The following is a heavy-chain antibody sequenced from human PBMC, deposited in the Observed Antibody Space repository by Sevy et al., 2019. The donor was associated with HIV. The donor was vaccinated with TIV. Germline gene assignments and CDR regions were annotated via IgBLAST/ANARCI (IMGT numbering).Heavy chain of an antibody. D-gene: IGHD2-21*02. CDR2: IYYSGST. J-gene: IGHJ6*03. Sequence: SETLSLTCTVSGGSISSYYWSWIRQPPGKGLEWIGYIYYSGSTNYNPSLKSRVTISVDTSKNQFSLKLGSVTAADTAVYYCARVDEGTVVTPNSLYYYYYMDVWGKGTTVTVSS. CDR3: ARVDEGTVVTPNSLYYYYYMDV. CDR1: GGSISSYY. V-gene: IGHV4-59*01.